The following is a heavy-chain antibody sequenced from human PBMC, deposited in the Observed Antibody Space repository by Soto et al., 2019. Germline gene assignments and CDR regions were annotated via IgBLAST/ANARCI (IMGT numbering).Heavy chain of an antibody. CDR2: ISISGNTR. V-gene: IGHV3-48*03. CDR3: ARDYANTVTTNSD. Sequence: PGGSLRLSCAVSGFMLSHYDMTWLRQAPGKGLERVSYISISGNTRYYAVSVKGRFTIHRDNDNNRIYLQMNSLSHEDTAIYYCARDYANTVTTNSDWGQGSLVTVSS. J-gene: IGHJ4*02. CDR1: GFMLSHYD. D-gene: IGHD4-17*01.